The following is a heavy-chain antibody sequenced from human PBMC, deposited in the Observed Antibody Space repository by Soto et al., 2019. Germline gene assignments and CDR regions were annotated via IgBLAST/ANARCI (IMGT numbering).Heavy chain of an antibody. CDR1: GLTFGSRA. Sequence: GGSLRLSCVASGLTFGSRAMTWVRQAPGEGLQWVSTITDTGGDAKYADSVRGRFVISRDNSKETLYLQMTSLTAEDSAMYYCARGSTASYPGSRIFDFWGRGTLVTVSS. J-gene: IGHJ4*02. CDR3: ARGSTASYPGSRIFDF. CDR2: ITDTGGDA. D-gene: IGHD3-10*01. V-gene: IGHV3-23*01.